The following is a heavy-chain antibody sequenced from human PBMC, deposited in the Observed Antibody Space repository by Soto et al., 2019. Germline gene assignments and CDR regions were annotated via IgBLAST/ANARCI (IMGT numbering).Heavy chain of an antibody. CDR3: AKDLEASSCPDY. CDR1: GFTFSSYG. D-gene: IGHD6-6*01. CDR2: ISYDGSNK. Sequence: QVQLVESGGGVVQPGRSLRLSCAASGFTFSSYGMHWVRQAPGKGLEWVAVISYDGSNKYYADSVKGRFTISRDNSKNTLYLQRNSLRAEDTAVYYCAKDLEASSCPDYWGQGTLVTVAS. J-gene: IGHJ4*02. V-gene: IGHV3-30*18.